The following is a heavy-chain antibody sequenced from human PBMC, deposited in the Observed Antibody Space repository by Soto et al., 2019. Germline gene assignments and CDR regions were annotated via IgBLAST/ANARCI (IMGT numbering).Heavy chain of an antibody. Sequence: GALRPFCAASWFTFSSYSMELVRQAPGKGLEWVSSISSSSSYIYYADSVKGRFTISRDNAKNSLYLQMNSLRAEDTAVYYCARDDSSSSGSYYYYGMDVWGQGTTVTVSS. CDR3: ARDDSSSSGSYYYYGMDV. CDR2: ISSSSSYI. V-gene: IGHV3-21*01. J-gene: IGHJ6*02. D-gene: IGHD6-6*01. CDR1: WFTFSSYS.